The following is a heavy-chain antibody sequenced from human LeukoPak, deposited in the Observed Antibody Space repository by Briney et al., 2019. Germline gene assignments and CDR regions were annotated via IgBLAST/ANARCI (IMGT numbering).Heavy chain of an antibody. CDR1: GYSFISYW. D-gene: IGHD3-10*01. J-gene: IGHJ5*02. V-gene: IGHV5-10-1*01. CDR2: FDLSDSYT. Sequence: GESLKISCKGPGYSFISYWISWLGRMPGKGLEGLGRFDLSDSYTTYSPSFQGHVTISADKSISAAYLQWSSLKASDTAMYYCARNGVDSGSYYNAGVNWFDRWGQGTLVTVSS. CDR3: ARNGVDSGSYYNAGVNWFDR.